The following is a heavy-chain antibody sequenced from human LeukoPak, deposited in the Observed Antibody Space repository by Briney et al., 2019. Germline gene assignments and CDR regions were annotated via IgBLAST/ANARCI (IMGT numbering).Heavy chain of an antibody. CDR1: GFTFSSYG. CDR2: IRYDGSNK. J-gene: IGHJ5*02. D-gene: IGHD2-2*01. V-gene: IGHV3-30*02. CDR3: ARSGYCSSTSCFKDSAFVFDP. Sequence: PGGSLRLSCAASGFTFSSYGMHWVRQAPGKGLEWVAFIRYDGSNKYYADSVKGRFTISRDNSKNTLYLQMNSLRAEDTAVYYCARSGYCSSTSCFKDSAFVFDPWGQGTLVTVSS.